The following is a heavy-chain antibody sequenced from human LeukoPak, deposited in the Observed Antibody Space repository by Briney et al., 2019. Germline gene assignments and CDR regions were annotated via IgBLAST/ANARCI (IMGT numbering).Heavy chain of an antibody. J-gene: IGHJ4*02. CDR3: AKGESHPNYYFDY. Sequence: GGSLRLSXAASGFTFSTYAMRWVRQAPGKGLEWISSISGGDGSPYYADSVKGRFTISRDNSKNTLYLQMNSLRAEDTAVYYCAKGESHPNYYFDYWGQGTLVTVSS. V-gene: IGHV3-23*01. D-gene: IGHD3-10*01. CDR1: GFTFSTYA. CDR2: ISGGDGSP.